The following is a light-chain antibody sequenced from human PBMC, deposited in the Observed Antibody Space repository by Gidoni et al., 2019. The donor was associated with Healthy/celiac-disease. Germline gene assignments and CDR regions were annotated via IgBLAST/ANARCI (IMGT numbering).Light chain of an antibody. CDR2: WAS. J-gene: IGKJ5*01. CDR3: QQYYSTPIP. Sequence: DIVMTQCPDSLAVSLGERATINCKSSQSVLYSSNNKNYLAWYQQKPGQPPKLLIYWASTRESGVPDRFSGSGSGTDFTLPISSLQAEDVAVYYCQQYYSTPIPFGHGTRLEIK. V-gene: IGKV4-1*01. CDR1: QSVLYSSNNKNY.